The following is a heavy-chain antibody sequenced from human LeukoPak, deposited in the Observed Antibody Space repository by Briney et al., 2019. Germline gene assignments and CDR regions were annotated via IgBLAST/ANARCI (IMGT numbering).Heavy chain of an antibody. V-gene: IGHV3-53*01. CDR2: IYSGGNT. J-gene: IGHJ4*02. Sequence: GGSLSLSCAASGFPVCTHHMRWVRPAPGKGLEWVSIIYSGGNTYYADSVKGRFTISRDNSKNTLYLQMKRLRAEDTAVYYCARCIAAGYYFDYWGQGTPVTVSS. CDR3: ARCIAAGYYFDY. D-gene: IGHD6-13*01. CDR1: GFPVCTHH.